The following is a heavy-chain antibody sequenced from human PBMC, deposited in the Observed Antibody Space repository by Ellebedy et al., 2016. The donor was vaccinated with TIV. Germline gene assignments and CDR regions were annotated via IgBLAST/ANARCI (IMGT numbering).Heavy chain of an antibody. Sequence: SETLSLTCTVSGGSISSYYWSWIRQPPGKGLEWIGYIYYSGSTRYNPSLKSRVTISVDTSKNQFSLKLSSVTAADTAVYYCARVNRMVRGVIIRSRHYFDYWGQGTLVTVSS. D-gene: IGHD3-10*01. J-gene: IGHJ4*02. CDR1: GGSISSYY. CDR3: ARVNRMVRGVIIRSRHYFDY. CDR2: IYYSGST. V-gene: IGHV4-59*12.